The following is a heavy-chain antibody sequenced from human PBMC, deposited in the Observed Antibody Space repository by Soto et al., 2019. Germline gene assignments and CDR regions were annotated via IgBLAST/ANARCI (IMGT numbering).Heavy chain of an antibody. Sequence: EVQLVESGGGLVKPGGSLRLSCAASGFTFSSYSMNWVRQAPGKGLEWVSSISSSSSYIYYADSVKGRFTISRDNAKNSLHLQMNSLSAEDTAVYYCARGLEGDKDDAFDIWGQGTMVTVAS. CDR3: ARGLEGDKDDAFDI. J-gene: IGHJ3*02. V-gene: IGHV3-21*01. CDR2: ISSSSSYI. CDR1: GFTFSSYS. D-gene: IGHD3-3*01.